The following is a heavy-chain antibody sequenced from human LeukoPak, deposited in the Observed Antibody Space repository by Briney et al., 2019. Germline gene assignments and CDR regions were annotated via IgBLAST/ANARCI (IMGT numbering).Heavy chain of an antibody. CDR1: GGSISSTSYY. V-gene: IGHV4-39*07. D-gene: IGHD2-8*01. CDR3: AETNTQDWFDP. Sequence: SETLSLTCTASGGSISSTSYYWGWIRQPPGKGLEWIASIYHSGEAFYNPSLESLVAISVDTSNNEVFLDLYSVTAADTAMYYCAETNTQDWFDPWGRGTLVTVSS. J-gene: IGHJ5*02. CDR2: IYHSGEA.